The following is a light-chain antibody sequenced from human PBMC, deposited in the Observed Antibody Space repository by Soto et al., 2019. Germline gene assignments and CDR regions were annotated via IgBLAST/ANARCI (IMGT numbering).Light chain of an antibody. J-gene: IGKJ3*01. Sequence: DIQMTQSPSTLSASVGDRVTITFRASQSISSWLAWYQQKPGKAPKLLIYDASSLESGVPSRFSGSGSGTEFTLTISSLQPDDFATYYCQKYDSTPPNFGPGTKVDIK. V-gene: IGKV1-5*01. CDR2: DAS. CDR1: QSISSW. CDR3: QKYDSTPPN.